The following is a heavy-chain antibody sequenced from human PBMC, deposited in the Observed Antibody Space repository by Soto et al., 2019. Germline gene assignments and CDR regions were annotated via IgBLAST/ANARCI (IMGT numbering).Heavy chain of an antibody. CDR1: GYTFTGYY. Sequence: QVQLVQSGAEVKKPGASVKVSCKASGYTFTGYYMHWVRQAPGQGLEWMGWINPNSGGTNYAQKFQGWVNMTRDTSXSXXYMELSRLRSDDTAVYYCARDGDPLSAAAQYYFDYWGQGALVTVSS. J-gene: IGHJ4*02. CDR3: ARDGDPLSAAAQYYFDY. CDR2: INPNSGGT. D-gene: IGHD2-15*01. V-gene: IGHV1-2*04.